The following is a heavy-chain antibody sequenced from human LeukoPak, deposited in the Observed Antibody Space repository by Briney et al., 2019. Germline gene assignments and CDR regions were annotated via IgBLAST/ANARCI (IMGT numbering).Heavy chain of an antibody. CDR1: GGTFTSYD. V-gene: IGHV1-8*01. J-gene: IGHJ5*02. CDR2: MNPNSGNT. CDR3: ARGAVIAAASFDP. D-gene: IGHD6-13*01. Sequence: ASVKVSCKASGGTFTSYDINWVRQATGQGLEWMGWMNPNSGNTGYAQKFQGRVTMTRNTSISTAYMELSSLRSEDTAVYYCARGAVIAAASFDPWGQGTLVTVSS.